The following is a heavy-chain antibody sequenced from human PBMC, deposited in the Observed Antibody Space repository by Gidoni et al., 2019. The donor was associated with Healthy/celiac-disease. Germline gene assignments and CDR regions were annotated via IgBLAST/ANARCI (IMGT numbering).Heavy chain of an antibody. CDR1: GFTFSSYW. CDR3: ARGAYGYRYYFDY. CDR2: IKQDGSGK. J-gene: IGHJ4*02. D-gene: IGHD4-17*01. Sequence: EVQLVESGGGLVQPGGSLGPSCAASGFTFSSYWMSWVRQAPGKGLEWVANIKQDGSGKYYVDSVKGRFTISRDNAKNSLYLQMNSLRAEDTAVYYCARGAYGYRYYFDYWGQGTLVTVSS. V-gene: IGHV3-7*01.